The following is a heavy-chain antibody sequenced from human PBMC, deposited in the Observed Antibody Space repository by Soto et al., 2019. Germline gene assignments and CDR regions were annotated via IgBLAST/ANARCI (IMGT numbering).Heavy chain of an antibody. CDR1: GYTFTNYD. CDR3: ARDRYGYGDYYFDY. J-gene: IGHJ4*02. CDR2: MNPTSGNT. V-gene: IGHV1-8*01. D-gene: IGHD4-17*01. Sequence: GASVKVSCKTSGYTFTNYDINWVRQATGQGLEWMGWMNPTSGNTKYSQRFQGRVTVTRDTSASTAYMELSSLRSEDTAVYYCARDRYGYGDYYFDYWGQGTLVTVSS.